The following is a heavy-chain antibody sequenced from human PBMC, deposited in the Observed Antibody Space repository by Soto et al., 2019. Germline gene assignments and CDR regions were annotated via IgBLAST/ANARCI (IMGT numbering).Heavy chain of an antibody. CDR2: ITGSCGAI. CDR1: GFAFSSSE. CDR3: AKFAPVILGSPV. V-gene: IGHV3-48*03. D-gene: IGHD3-9*01. J-gene: IGHJ4*02. Sequence: PGGSLRVPCIASGFAFSSSEMNWFRQTPEKGLEWLAYITGSCGAIFHADSVKGRFSISRDNAQNSLFLEMHPLTADDTGVYSCAKFAPVILGSPVWRQGTLVTVSS.